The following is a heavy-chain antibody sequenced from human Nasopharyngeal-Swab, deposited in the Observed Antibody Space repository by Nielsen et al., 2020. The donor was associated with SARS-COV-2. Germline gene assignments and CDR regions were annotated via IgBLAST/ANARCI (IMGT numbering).Heavy chain of an antibody. J-gene: IGHJ5*02. CDR1: GVSITSQY. V-gene: IGHV4-59*11. CDR3: AKEGATGWFDP. Sequence: ESLKISCTVSGVSITSQYWSWIRQPPGTGLEWIGYISHNSGTSYNPSLKSRVTMFMDTSKNQFSLRLRSVTAADTAVYYCAKEGATGWFDPWGQGTLVTVSS. CDR2: ISHNSGT.